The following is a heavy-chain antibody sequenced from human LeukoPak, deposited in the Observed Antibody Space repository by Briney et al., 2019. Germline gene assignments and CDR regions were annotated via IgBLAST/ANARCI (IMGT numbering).Heavy chain of an antibody. V-gene: IGHV1-69*05. CDR3: ASKSGYSF. Sequence: SVKVSCKASGGTFSSYAISWVRQAPGQGLEWMGGIIPIFGTANYAQKFQGRVTMTRDTSISTAYMELSSLRSEDTAVYYCASKSGYSFWGQGTLVTVSS. D-gene: IGHD5-12*01. J-gene: IGHJ4*02. CDR2: IIPIFGTA. CDR1: GGTFSSYA.